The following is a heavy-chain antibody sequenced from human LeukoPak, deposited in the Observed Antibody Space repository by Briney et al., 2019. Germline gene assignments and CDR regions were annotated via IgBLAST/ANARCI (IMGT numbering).Heavy chain of an antibody. Sequence: ASVKVSCKASGGTFSSYAISWVRQAPGQGLEWMGGIIPIFGTANYAQKFQGRVTITADKSTSTAYMELSSLRSEDTAVYYCARDLGAVTGKVYDWFDPWGQGTLVTVSP. D-gene: IGHD2-8*01. J-gene: IGHJ5*02. CDR2: IIPIFGTA. CDR1: GGTFSSYA. CDR3: ARDLGAVTGKVYDWFDP. V-gene: IGHV1-69*06.